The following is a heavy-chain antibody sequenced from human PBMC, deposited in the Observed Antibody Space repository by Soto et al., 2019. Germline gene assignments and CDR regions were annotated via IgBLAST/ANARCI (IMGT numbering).Heavy chain of an antibody. CDR2: ISYDGSNK. Sequence: PGGSLRLSCAASGFTFSSYAMHWVRQAPGKGLEWVAVISYDGSNKYYADSVKGRFTISRDNSKNTLYLQMNSLRAEDTAVYYCAREFNTYDYVWGSYNYWGQGTLVTVSS. J-gene: IGHJ4*02. V-gene: IGHV3-30-3*01. D-gene: IGHD3-16*01. CDR1: GFTFSSYA. CDR3: AREFNTYDYVWGSYNY.